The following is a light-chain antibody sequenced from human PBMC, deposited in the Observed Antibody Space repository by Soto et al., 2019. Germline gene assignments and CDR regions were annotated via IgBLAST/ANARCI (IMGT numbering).Light chain of an antibody. CDR2: GAF. V-gene: IGKV3-20*01. CDR1: QGVIANY. CDR3: HQYGSTPFT. Sequence: EIMLTQSPGTLSLSPGDRATLSCRASQGVIANYLAWYQQKIGQAPRLLIYGAFSRATGTPDRFSGNGSGTDFTLTISGLESEDFAVYYCHQYGSTPFTFGPGTKVDIK. J-gene: IGKJ3*01.